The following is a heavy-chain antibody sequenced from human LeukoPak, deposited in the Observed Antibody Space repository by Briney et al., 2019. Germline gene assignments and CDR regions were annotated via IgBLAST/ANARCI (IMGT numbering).Heavy chain of an antibody. J-gene: IGHJ4*02. CDR2: IYNSGST. V-gene: IGHV4-30-4*08. CDR3: AAEEIVIVPTATNSYFDT. D-gene: IGHD2-2*01. Sequence: PSETLSLTCTVSGASISNVDFYWTWIRQAPGKGLEWIGYIYNSGSTHFNPSLKSRVTMSDDTSKNQFSLRLSSVTAADTAVYYCAAEEIVIVPTATNSYFDTWGQGTLVTVSS. CDR1: GASISNVDFY.